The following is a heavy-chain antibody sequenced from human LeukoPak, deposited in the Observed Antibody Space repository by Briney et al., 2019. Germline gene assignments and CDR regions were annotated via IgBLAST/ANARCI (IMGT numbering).Heavy chain of an antibody. J-gene: IGHJ4*02. V-gene: IGHV4-34*01. D-gene: IGHD3-3*01. Sequence: PSETPSLTCAVYGGSFSGYYWSWIRQPPGKGQEWIGEINHSGSTNYNPSLKSRVTISVDTSKNQFSLKLSSVTAADTAVYYCARDSITIFGVVTRFDYWGQGTQVTVSS. CDR2: INHSGST. CDR1: GGSFSGYY. CDR3: ARDSITIFGVVTRFDY.